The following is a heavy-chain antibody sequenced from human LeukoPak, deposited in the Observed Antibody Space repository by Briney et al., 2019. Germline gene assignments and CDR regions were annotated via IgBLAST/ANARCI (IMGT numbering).Heavy chain of an antibody. V-gene: IGHV3-43*01. J-gene: IGHJ4*02. CDR1: GFTFDDYT. CDR3: AKEAGSGYSGYDSMY. CDR2: ISWDGGST. D-gene: IGHD5-12*01. Sequence: GGSLRLSCAASGFTFDDYTMHWVRQAPGKGLEWVSLISWDGGSTYYADSVKGRFTISRDNSKNSLYLQMNSLRTEDTALYYCAKEAGSGYSGYDSMYWGQGTLVTVSS.